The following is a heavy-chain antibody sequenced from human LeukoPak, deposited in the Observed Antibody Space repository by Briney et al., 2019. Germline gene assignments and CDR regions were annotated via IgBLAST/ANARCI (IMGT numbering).Heavy chain of an antibody. CDR2: VYHTGNT. D-gene: IGHD2/OR15-2a*01. Sequence: ASETLSLTCTVSGASITSSYWSWIRQPPGKGLEWIGYVYHTGNTDYNPSLRSRVTISLDTSKSHFTLSLSSATAADTAVYFCARHPFSNPFDFWGRGTLVTVSP. J-gene: IGHJ4*02. CDR1: GASITSSY. V-gene: IGHV4-59*08. CDR3: ARHPFSNPFDF.